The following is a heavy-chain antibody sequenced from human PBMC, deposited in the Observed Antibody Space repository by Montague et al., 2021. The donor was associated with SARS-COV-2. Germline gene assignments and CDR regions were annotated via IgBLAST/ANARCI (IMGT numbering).Heavy chain of an antibody. CDR1: GFTFSSYR. CDR3: ARVASEHTAMAPDY. D-gene: IGHD5-18*01. J-gene: IGHJ4*02. Sequence: SLRLSCAASGFTFSSYRMSWVRQAPGKGLEWVANIKQDGSEKYYVDSVKGRFTISRDNARNSLYLQMRSLTGGDTAVYHCARVASEHTAMAPDYWGQGTLVTVSS. CDR2: IKQDGSEK. V-gene: IGHV3-7*01.